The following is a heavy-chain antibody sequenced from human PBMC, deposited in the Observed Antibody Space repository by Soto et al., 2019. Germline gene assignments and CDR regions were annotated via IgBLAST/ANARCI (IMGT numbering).Heavy chain of an antibody. D-gene: IGHD6-19*01. CDR3: AKDRAVAGRETHYYYLDV. J-gene: IGHJ6*03. Sequence: PGGSLRLSCAASGFTFSSYGMHWVRQAPGKGLEWVAVISYDGSNKYYADSVKGRFTISRDNSKNTLYLQMNSLRAEDTAVYYCAKDRAVAGRETHYYYLDVWGKGTTVTVSS. V-gene: IGHV3-30*18. CDR1: GFTFSSYG. CDR2: ISYDGSNK.